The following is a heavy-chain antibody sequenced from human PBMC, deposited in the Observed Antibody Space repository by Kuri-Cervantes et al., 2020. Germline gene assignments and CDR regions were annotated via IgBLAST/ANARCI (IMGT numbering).Heavy chain of an antibody. V-gene: IGHV3-23*01. J-gene: IGHJ6*02. Sequence: GESLKISCAASGFTFSSYAMSWVRQAPGKGLEWVSAISGSGGSTYYADSVKGRFTISRDNSKNTLYLQMNSLRAEDTAVYYCARGPQAIVVVPATWGVYYYYGMDVWGQGTTVTVSS. CDR3: ARGPQAIVVVPATWGVYYYYGMDV. CDR2: ISGSGGST. D-gene: IGHD2-2*01. CDR1: GFTFSSYA.